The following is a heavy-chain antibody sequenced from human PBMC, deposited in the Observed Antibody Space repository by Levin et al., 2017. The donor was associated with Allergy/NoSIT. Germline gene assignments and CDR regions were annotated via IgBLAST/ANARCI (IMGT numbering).Heavy chain of an antibody. CDR3: ARNRHCIGGRCYSV. CDR2: IYSGGTT. CDR1: GFTVSNNY. V-gene: IGHV3-53*01. D-gene: IGHD2-15*01. J-gene: IGHJ4*02. Sequence: SCAASGFTVSNNYMRWVRQAPGKGLEWVSLIYSGGTTYYADSVKGRFTISRDNPKNTVYLQMNSLRAEDTAVYYCARNRHCIGGRCYSVWGQGTLVTVSS.